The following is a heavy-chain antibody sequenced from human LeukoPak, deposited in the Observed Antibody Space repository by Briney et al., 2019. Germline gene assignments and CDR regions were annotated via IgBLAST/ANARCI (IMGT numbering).Heavy chain of an antibody. V-gene: IGHV3-7*03. J-gene: IGHJ4*02. Sequence: PGGSLRLSCAASGFPFSSYWMSWVRQAPGKGLEWVANIKQDGSEKYYVDSVKGRFTISRDNAKNSLYLQMNSLRAEDTAVYYCAREHIAAAGTFDYWGQGTLVTVSS. D-gene: IGHD6-13*01. CDR3: AREHIAAAGTFDY. CDR1: GFPFSSYW. CDR2: IKQDGSEK.